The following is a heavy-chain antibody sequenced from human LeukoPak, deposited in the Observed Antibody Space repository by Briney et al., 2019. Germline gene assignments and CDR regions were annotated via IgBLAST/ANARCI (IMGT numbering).Heavy chain of an antibody. J-gene: IGHJ4*02. CDR3: ARDPRGVAVAGTEGY. CDR2: IFYSGST. Sequence: PSETLSLTCTVSGGSISTSNYYWGWIRQPPGKGLEWIGNIFYSGSTYYSPSLKSRVTISLDTSRNQFSLKLNSVTAADTAVYYCARDPRGVAVAGTEGYWGQGTLVTVSS. CDR1: GGSISTSNYY. V-gene: IGHV4-39*07. D-gene: IGHD6-19*01.